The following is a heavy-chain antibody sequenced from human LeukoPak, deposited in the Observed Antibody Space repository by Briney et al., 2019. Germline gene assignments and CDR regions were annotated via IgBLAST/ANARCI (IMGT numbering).Heavy chain of an antibody. V-gene: IGHV3-23*01. D-gene: IGHD6-19*01. CDR3: ARLIAVAGTDY. J-gene: IGHJ4*02. CDR1: GFTFSSCA. CDR2: ISSAGGST. Sequence: HPGGSLRLSCAASGFTFSSCAMSWVRQAPGQGLDWVSTISSAGGSTYYADSVKGRFTISRDNSKNTLYLQMNSLRAEDTAVYYCARLIAVAGTDYWGQGTLVTVSS.